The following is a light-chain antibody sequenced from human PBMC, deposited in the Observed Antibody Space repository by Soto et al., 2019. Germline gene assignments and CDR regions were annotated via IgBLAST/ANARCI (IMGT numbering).Light chain of an antibody. CDR1: RSINSE. CDR3: QQGHNWPLT. J-gene: IGKJ2*01. V-gene: IGKV3-15*01. CDR2: GAS. Sequence: EIVMTQSPATLSLSPGERAALSCRASRSINSELAWYQQKPGQPPRILIYGASTRATGVPARFTGSESGSEFTLTISGLQSEDFAVYYCQQGHNWPLTFGQGTRLEI.